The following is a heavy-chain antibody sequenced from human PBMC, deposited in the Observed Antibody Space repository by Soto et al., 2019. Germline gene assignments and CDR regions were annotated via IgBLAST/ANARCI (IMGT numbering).Heavy chain of an antibody. J-gene: IGHJ5*02. Sequence: PGGSLRLSCAASGFTFSSYGMSWVRQAPGKGLEWVSAVSGSGISTYYADSVKGRFTISRDNSKNTLNLQMNSLRAEDTAVYYCVPKREILGGWFDPWGQGTLVTVSS. CDR3: VPKREILGGWFDP. V-gene: IGHV3-23*01. CDR1: GFTFSSYG. D-gene: IGHD7-27*01. CDR2: VSGSGIST.